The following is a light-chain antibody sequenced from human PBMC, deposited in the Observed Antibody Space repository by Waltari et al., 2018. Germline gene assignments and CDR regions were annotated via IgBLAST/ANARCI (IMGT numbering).Light chain of an antibody. J-gene: IGKJ1*01. Sequence: ELVLTQSPGTLSLSPGERATLPCRASQSVSRALAWYQQKPGQAPRLLIYAASTRATGVPDRFSGSGSGTDFSLTISRLDPEDFAVYYCQHYVNLPVTFGQGTKVEI. V-gene: IGKV3-20*01. CDR3: QHYVNLPVT. CDR2: AAS. CDR1: QSVSRA.